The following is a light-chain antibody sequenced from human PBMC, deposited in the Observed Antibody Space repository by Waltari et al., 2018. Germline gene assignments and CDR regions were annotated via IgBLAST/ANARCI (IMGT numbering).Light chain of an antibody. CDR3: QSYDSSLSGSV. Sequence: QSVLTPPPSVSGAPGQRVTIYCTGSSSTIGAGYDVNWYQQLPGTAPNLLIYGNNNRRSAVPDRFSGSKSGTSASLAITGLQAEDEADYYCQSYDSSLSGSVFGGGTILTVL. CDR1: SSTIGAGYD. J-gene: IGLJ2*01. V-gene: IGLV1-40*01. CDR2: GNN.